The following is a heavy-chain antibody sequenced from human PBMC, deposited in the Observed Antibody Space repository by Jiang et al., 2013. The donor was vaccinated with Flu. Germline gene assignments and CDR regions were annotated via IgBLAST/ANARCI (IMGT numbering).Heavy chain of an antibody. J-gene: IGHJ6*02. Sequence: EWMGWINTNTGNPTYAQGFTGRFVFXLDTSVSTAYLQISSLKAEDTAVYYCAREPLVTIFGPSGMDVWGQGTTVTVSS. V-gene: IGHV7-4-1*02. CDR3: AREPLVTIFGPSGMDV. D-gene: IGHD3-3*01. CDR2: INTNTGNP.